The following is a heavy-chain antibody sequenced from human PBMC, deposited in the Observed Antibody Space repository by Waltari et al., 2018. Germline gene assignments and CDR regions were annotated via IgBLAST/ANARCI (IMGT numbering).Heavy chain of an antibody. D-gene: IGHD3-10*01. CDR2: IYYSGST. V-gene: IGHV4-59*12. J-gene: IGHJ4*02. CDR3: ARDLGFGQWGWDY. CDR1: GGSISSYY. Sequence: QVQLQESGPGLVKPSETLSLTCTVSGGSISSYYWSWIRQPPGKGLEWIGYIYYSGSTNYNPSLKSRVTISVDTSKNQFSLKLSSVTAADTAVYYCARDLGFGQWGWDYWGQGTLVTVSS.